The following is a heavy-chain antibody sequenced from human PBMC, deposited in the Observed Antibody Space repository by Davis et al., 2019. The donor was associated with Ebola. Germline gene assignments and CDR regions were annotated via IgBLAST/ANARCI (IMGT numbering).Heavy chain of an antibody. D-gene: IGHD5-12*01. CDR1: GGSFSGYY. J-gene: IGHJ4*02. V-gene: IGHV4-34*01. Sequence: SETLSLTCAVYGGSFSGYYWSWIRQPPGKGLEWIGEINHSGSTYYNPSLKSRVTISVDTSKNQFTLKLSSVTAADTAVYYCARPGALGTIYYHFDYWGQGTMVTVSP. CDR2: INHSGST. CDR3: ARPGALGTIYYHFDY.